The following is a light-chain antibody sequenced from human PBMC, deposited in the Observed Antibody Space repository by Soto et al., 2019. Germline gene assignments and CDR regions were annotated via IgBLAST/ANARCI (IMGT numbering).Light chain of an antibody. CDR3: LQDYSYPLT. V-gene: IGKV1-5*03. Sequence: DIQMTQSPSTLSASVGDRVTITCRASQSISNLLAWCQQKPGKAPKLLIYRASTLQSGVPSRFSGSRAGTEFTLTITNLQPEDFATYYCLQDYSYPLTFGGGTKVDIK. CDR2: RAS. J-gene: IGKJ4*01. CDR1: QSISNL.